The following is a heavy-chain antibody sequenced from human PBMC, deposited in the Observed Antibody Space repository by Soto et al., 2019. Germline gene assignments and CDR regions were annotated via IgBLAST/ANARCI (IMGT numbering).Heavy chain of an antibody. V-gene: IGHV3-15*07. Sequence: EVQLVESGGGLLKPGVSLRLSCAASGFTFSGAWMHWVRQAPGKGLEWVGLIKSKANGETTHYAAPVQGRFTISRDDSKNTVYLQMSSLKTEDTAVYHCAPDLPGDRPDCGFDYWGQGTLVTVSS. J-gene: IGHJ4*02. D-gene: IGHD2-21*02. CDR2: IKSKANGETT. CDR1: GFTFSGAW. CDR3: APDLPGDRPDCGFDY.